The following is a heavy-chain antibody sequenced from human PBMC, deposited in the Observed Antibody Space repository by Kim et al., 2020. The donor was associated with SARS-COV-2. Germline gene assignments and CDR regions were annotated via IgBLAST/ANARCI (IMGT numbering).Heavy chain of an antibody. Sequence: SETLSLTCAVYGGSFSDYYWNWIRQPPGKGLEWIGEINHSGSTNYNPSLKSRVTISVDTSKNQFSLNLASVTAADTAVYYCARGLTMDRRPSTLRYWGQGTLVTVSS. J-gene: IGHJ4*02. CDR2: INHSGST. D-gene: IGHD3-10*01. CDR1: GGSFSDYY. V-gene: IGHV4-34*01. CDR3: ARGLTMDRRPSTLRY.